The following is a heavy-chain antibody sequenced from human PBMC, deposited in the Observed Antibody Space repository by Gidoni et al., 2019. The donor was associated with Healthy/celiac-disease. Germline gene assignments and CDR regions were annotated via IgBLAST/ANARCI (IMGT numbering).Heavy chain of an antibody. J-gene: IGHJ4*02. CDR2: ISSSSSTI. Sequence: LVQPGGSLRLSCAASGFTFSSYSMNWVRQAPGKGLEWVSYISSSSSTIYYADSVKGRFTISRDNAKNSLYLQMNSLRAEDTAVYYCARTAGTKSKYYFDYWGQGTLVTVSS. D-gene: IGHD1-1*01. CDR1: GFTFSSYS. CDR3: ARTAGTKSKYYFDY. V-gene: IGHV3-48*01.